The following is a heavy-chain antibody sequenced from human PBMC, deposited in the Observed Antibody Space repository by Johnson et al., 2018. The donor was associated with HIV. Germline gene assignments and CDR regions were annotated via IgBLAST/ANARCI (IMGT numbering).Heavy chain of an antibody. CDR1: GFTFSSYA. D-gene: IGHD1-26*01. J-gene: IGHJ3*01. CDR2: ISYDGSNK. V-gene: IGHV3-30*14. CDR3: ATKGSKWDVIVEGFAV. Sequence: QVQLVESGGGVVQPGRSLRLSCAASGFTFSSYAMHWVRQAPGKGLEWVAVISYDGSNKYYVDSVKGRFTISRDNAKNSLYLQMNSLTAEDTAVYYCATKGSKWDVIVEGFAVWGQGTMVTVSS.